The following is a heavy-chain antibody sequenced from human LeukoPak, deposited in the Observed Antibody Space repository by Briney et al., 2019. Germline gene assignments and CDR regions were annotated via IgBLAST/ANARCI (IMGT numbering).Heavy chain of an antibody. Sequence: PGGSLRLSCAASGFTFSSYWMSWVRQAPGKGLEWVSGISWNSGSIGYADSVKGRFTISRDNAKNSLYLQMNSLRAEDTALYYCAKQPYGHDAFDIWGQGTMVTVSS. CDR2: ISWNSGSI. V-gene: IGHV3-9*01. D-gene: IGHD3-10*01. CDR1: GFTFSSYW. J-gene: IGHJ3*02. CDR3: AKQPYGHDAFDI.